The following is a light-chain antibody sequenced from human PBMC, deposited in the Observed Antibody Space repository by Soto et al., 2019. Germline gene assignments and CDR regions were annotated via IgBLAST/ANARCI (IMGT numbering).Light chain of an antibody. CDR1: QGIRDD. J-gene: IGKJ1*01. Sequence: DIQMTQSPSSLSAPVGDRVTITCRASQGIRDDLSWYQQKPGKAPKRLTYGASTLQSGVPLRFSGSGSGTGFALTISSLQPEDSATYYCLQHNTYPRTFGQGTKV. V-gene: IGKV1-17*01. CDR2: GAS. CDR3: LQHNTYPRT.